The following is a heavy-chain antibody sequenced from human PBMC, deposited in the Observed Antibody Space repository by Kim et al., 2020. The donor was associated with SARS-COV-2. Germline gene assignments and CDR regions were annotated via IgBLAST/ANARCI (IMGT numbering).Heavy chain of an antibody. D-gene: IGHD1-1*01. CDR3: ARDLGERTTYNWFDP. CDR1: GYTFTGYY. V-gene: IGHV1-2*02. Sequence: ASVKVSCKASGYTFTGYYMHWVRQAPGQGLEWMGWINPNSGGTNYAQKFQGRVTMTRDTSISTAYMELSRLRSDDTAVYYCARDLGERTTYNWFDPWGQGTLVTVSS. CDR2: INPNSGGT. J-gene: IGHJ5*02.